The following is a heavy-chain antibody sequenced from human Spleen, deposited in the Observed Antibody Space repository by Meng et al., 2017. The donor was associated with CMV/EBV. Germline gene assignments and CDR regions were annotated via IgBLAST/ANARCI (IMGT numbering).Heavy chain of an antibody. Sequence: GESLKISCAASEFTFRSYTMNWDRQAPGKGLEWVSSISSSSSYIYYADSVKGRFTISRDNAKNSLYLQMNSLRAEDTAVYYCARDLDGDYFDYWGQGTLVTISS. V-gene: IGHV3-21*01. CDR2: ISSSSSYI. D-gene: IGHD4-17*01. CDR3: ARDLDGDYFDY. CDR1: EFTFRSYT. J-gene: IGHJ4*02.